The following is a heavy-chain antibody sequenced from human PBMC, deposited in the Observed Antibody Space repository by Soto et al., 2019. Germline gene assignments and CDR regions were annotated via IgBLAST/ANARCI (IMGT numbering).Heavy chain of an antibody. J-gene: IGHJ4*02. CDR3: STVSLISDTSGHTSAL. CDR1: GLTFTNAW. V-gene: IGHV3-15*07. D-gene: IGHD2-15*01. Sequence: EAQLVESWGALVTPGGSLRLSCAASGLTFTNAWMNWVRQAPGKGLEWVGRIKRKIDGETTDYAAPVYGRFSIDRDDSKHTVYLQMNSLKTEDTAVYYCSTVSLISDTSGHTSALWGQGNLVTVSS. CDR2: IKRKIDGETT.